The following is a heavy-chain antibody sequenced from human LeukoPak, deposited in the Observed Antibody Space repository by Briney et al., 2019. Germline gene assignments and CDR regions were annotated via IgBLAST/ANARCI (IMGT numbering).Heavy chain of an antibody. D-gene: IGHD5-12*01. Sequence: GGSLRLSCAASGFTFSSYGMHWVRQAPGKGLEWVAFIRYDGSNKYYADSVKGRFTISRDNSKNTLYLQMNSLRAEDTAVYYCAKDTGDIVDTIFDYWGQGTLVPVSS. CDR1: GFTFSSYG. CDR3: AKDTGDIVDTIFDY. V-gene: IGHV3-30*02. J-gene: IGHJ4*02. CDR2: IRYDGSNK.